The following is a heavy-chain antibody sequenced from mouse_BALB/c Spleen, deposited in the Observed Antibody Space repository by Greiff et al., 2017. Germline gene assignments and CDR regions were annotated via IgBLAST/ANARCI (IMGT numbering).Heavy chain of an antibody. CDR1: GFTFSDYY. CDR3: AREGLRRGGAMDY. Sequence: EVMLVESGGGLVKPGGSLKLSCPASGFTFSDYYMYWVRQTPEKRLEWVATISDGGSYTYYPDSVKGRFTISRDNAKNNLYLQMSSLKSEDTAMYYCAREGLRRGGAMDYWGQGTSVTVSS. V-gene: IGHV5-4*02. D-gene: IGHD2-2*01. J-gene: IGHJ4*01. CDR2: ISDGGSYT.